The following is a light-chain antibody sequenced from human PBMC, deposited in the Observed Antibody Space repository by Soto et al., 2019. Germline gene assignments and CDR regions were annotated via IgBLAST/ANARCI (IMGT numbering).Light chain of an antibody. V-gene: IGKV3-20*01. CDR1: QSVSSSY. CDR2: GAS. Sequence: EIVLTQSPGTLSLSPGERATLSCSASQSVSSSYLAWYQQKPGQAPRLLIYGASSRATGIPDRFSGSGSGTDFTLTISRLEPEDFAVYYCQQYGSSPVTFGQGTNVDIK. CDR3: QQYGSSPVT. J-gene: IGKJ1*01.